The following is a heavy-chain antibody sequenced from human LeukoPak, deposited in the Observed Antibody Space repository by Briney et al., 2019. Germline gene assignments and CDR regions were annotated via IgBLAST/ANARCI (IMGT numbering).Heavy chain of an antibody. CDR2: IRSKAYGGTT. V-gene: IGHV3-49*04. J-gene: IGHJ4*02. CDR3: TRGSLYDYVWGSYRYEGPYYFDY. D-gene: IGHD3-16*02. Sequence: GGSLRLSCTASGFTFGDYAMSWVRQAPGKGLEWVGFIRSKAYGGTTEYAASVKGRLTISRDDSKSIAYLQMNSLKTEDTAVYYCTRGSLYDYVWGSYRYEGPYYFDYWGQGTLVTVSS. CDR1: GFTFGDYA.